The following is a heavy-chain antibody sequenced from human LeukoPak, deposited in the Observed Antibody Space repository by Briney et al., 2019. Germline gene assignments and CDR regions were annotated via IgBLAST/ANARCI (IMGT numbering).Heavy chain of an antibody. CDR2: IRNDESNK. CDR1: GFTFSSYG. CDR3: AKAPGSGNEVYYYYYMDV. J-gene: IGHJ6*03. Sequence: PGGSLRLSCAASGFTFSSYGMHWVRQAPGKGLEGVAFIRNDESNKYYADSVKGRFTISRDNPKNTLYLQMNSLRAEDTAVYYCAKAPGSGNEVYYYYYMDVWGKGTTVTVSS. V-gene: IGHV3-30*02. D-gene: IGHD3-10*01.